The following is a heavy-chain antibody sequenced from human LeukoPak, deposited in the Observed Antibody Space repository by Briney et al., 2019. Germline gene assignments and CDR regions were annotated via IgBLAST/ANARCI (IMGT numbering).Heavy chain of an antibody. J-gene: IGHJ4*02. CDR1: GYTFTSYG. V-gene: IGHV1-2*02. D-gene: IGHD3-22*01. CDR2: INPNSGGT. Sequence: ASVKVSCKASGYTFTSYGISWVRQAPGQGLEWMGWINPNSGGTNYAQKFQGRVTMTRDTSISTAYMELSRLRSDDMAVYYCAREDYYDSSGFEDWGQGTLVTVSS. CDR3: AREDYYDSSGFED.